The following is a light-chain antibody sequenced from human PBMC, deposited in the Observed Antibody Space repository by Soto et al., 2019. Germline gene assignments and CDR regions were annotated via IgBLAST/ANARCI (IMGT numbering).Light chain of an antibody. V-gene: IGLV1-44*01. CDR2: TNN. CDR1: SSNIGSHT. CDR3: AAWEDSLNGVV. Sequence: QAVVTQPPSASGTPVQRVTISCSGSSSNIGSHTIHWYQQLPGTAPKLLIYTNNQLPSGVPDRFSGSKSGTSASLAISGLQSEDEADYYCAAWEDSLNGVVFGGGTQLTVL. J-gene: IGLJ2*01.